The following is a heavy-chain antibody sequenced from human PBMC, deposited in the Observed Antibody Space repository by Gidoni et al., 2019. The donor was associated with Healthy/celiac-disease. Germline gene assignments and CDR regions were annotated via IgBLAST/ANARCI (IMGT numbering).Heavy chain of an antibody. Sequence: QVQLQQWGAGLLKPSETLSLTCAVYGGSFSGYYWSWLRQPPGKGLEWIGEINHSGSTNYNPSLKSRVTISVDTSKNQFSLKLSSVTAADTAVYYCARGRRYYDSSGYYRGEYYYYGMDVWGQGTTVTVSS. V-gene: IGHV4-34*01. CDR1: GGSFSGYY. CDR2: INHSGST. CDR3: ARGRRYYDSSGYYRGEYYYYGMDV. J-gene: IGHJ6*02. D-gene: IGHD3-22*01.